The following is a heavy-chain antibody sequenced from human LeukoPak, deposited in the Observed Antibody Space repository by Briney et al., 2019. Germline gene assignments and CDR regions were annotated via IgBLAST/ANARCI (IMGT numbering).Heavy chain of an antibody. D-gene: IGHD4-23*01. CDR3: ARWVTGASNWFDP. CDR2: ISTNGGST. CDR1: GFTFSIYA. Sequence: PGGSLKLSCSASGFTFSIYAMHWVRQAPGKGLEYVSAISTNGGSTYYADSVKGRFTISRDNSKNTMYLQMSSLRAEDTAVYYCARWVTGASNWFDPWGQGTPVTASS. J-gene: IGHJ5*02. V-gene: IGHV3-64D*06.